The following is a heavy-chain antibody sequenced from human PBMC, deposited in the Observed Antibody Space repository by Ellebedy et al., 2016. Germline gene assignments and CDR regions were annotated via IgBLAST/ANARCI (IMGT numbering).Heavy chain of an antibody. CDR1: GYTFTSYY. J-gene: IGHJ4*02. V-gene: IGHV1-24*01. CDR2: FDPEDGET. CDR3: ATDLLGMMDFDY. D-gene: IGHD2-15*01. Sequence: ASVKVSCXASGYTFTSYYMHWVRQAPGKGLEWMGGFDPEDGETIYAQKFQGRVTMTEDTSTDTAYMELSSQRSEDTAVYYCATDLLGMMDFDYWGQGTLVTVSS.